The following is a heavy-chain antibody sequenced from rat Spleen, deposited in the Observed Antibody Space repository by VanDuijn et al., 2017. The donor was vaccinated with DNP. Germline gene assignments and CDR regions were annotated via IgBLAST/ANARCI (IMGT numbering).Heavy chain of an antibody. Sequence: VQLVESGGGLVQPGRSLKLSCAASGFTFSDFNMAWVRQAPGKGLEWIASINTDGGSTYYPDSVKGRFTISRANAENTVYLQMNSLRFDDTATYYCARDPEYYGFQGYFDYWGQGVMVTVSS. J-gene: IGHJ2*01. V-gene: IGHV5-58*01. CDR3: ARDPEYYGFQGYFDY. D-gene: IGHD1-6*01. CDR2: INTDGGST. CDR1: GFTFSDFN.